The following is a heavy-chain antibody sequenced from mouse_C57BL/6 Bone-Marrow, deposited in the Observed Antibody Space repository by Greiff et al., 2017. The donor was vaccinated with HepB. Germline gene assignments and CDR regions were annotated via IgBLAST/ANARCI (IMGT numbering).Heavy chain of an antibody. Sequence: QVQLQQSGAELVKPGASVKPSCKASGYTFTEYTIHWVKQRSGQGLEWIGWFYPGSGSIKYNEKFKDKATLTADKSSSTVYMELSRLTSEDSAVYFCARHEGRIYYGNYGWFAYWGQGTLVTVSA. V-gene: IGHV1-62-2*01. J-gene: IGHJ3*01. CDR2: FYPGSGSI. CDR3: ARHEGRIYYGNYGWFAY. D-gene: IGHD2-1*01. CDR1: GYTFTEYT.